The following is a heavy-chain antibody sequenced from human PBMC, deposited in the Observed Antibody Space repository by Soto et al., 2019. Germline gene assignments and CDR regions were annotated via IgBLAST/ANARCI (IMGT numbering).Heavy chain of an antibody. CDR2: IKSKTDGGTT. CDR1: GFTFSNAW. CDR3: TTDYYYDSSGYYYNYFDY. J-gene: IGHJ4*02. Sequence: PGGSLRLSCAASGFTFSNAWMNWVRQAPGKGLEWVGRIKSKTDGGTTDYAAPVKGRFTISRDDSKNTLYLQMNSLKTEDTAVYYCTTDYYYDSSGYYYNYFDYWGQGTLVTVS. V-gene: IGHV3-15*07. D-gene: IGHD3-22*01.